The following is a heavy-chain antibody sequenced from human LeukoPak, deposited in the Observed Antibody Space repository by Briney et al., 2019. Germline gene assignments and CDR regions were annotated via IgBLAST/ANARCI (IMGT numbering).Heavy chain of an antibody. V-gene: IGHV3-30*02. CDR3: ARDEATTDHDAFDI. CDR2: IRYDGSNK. D-gene: IGHD1-1*01. CDR1: GFTFSSYG. Sequence: LSGGSLRLSCAASGFTFSSYGMHWVRQAPGKGLEWVAFIRYDGSNKYYADSVKGRFTISRDNSKNTLYLQMNSLRAEDTAVYYCARDEATTDHDAFDIWGQGTMVTVSS. J-gene: IGHJ3*02.